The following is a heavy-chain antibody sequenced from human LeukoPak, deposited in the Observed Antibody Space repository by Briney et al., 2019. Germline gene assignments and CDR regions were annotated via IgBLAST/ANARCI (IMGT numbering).Heavy chain of an antibody. Sequence: PSETLSLTCAVYGGSFSGYYWSWIRQPPGKGLEWIGEINHSGSTNYNPSLKSRVTISVDTSKNQFSLKLNSVTAADTAVYYCARVGLGSGWYLGQPSDYWGQGTLVTASS. CDR1: GGSFSGYY. CDR2: INHSGST. J-gene: IGHJ4*02. D-gene: IGHD6-19*01. CDR3: ARVGLGSGWYLGQPSDY. V-gene: IGHV4-34*01.